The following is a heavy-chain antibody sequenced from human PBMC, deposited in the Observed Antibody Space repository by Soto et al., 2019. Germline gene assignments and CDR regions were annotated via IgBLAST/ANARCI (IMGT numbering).Heavy chain of an antibody. D-gene: IGHD6-19*01. Sequence: GASVKVSCKASGGTFSSYAISWVRQAPGQGLEWMGGIIPIFGTANYAQKFQGRVTITADESTGTAYMELSSLRSEDTAVYYCARAPRGAVAGYYYYYGMDVWGQGTTVTVSS. V-gene: IGHV1-69*13. J-gene: IGHJ6*02. CDR3: ARAPRGAVAGYYYYYGMDV. CDR2: IIPIFGTA. CDR1: GGTFSSYA.